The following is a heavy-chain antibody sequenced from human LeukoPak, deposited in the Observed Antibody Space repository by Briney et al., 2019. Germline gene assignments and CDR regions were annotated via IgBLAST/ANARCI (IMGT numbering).Heavy chain of an antibody. Sequence: ETLSLTCTVSGGSISSSSYYWGWIRQPPGKGLEWIGSIYYSGSTYYNPSLKSRVTISVDTSKNQFSLKLSSVTAADTAVYYCARVIRRYFGSLWGFDPWGQGTLVTVSS. CDR2: IYYSGST. CDR3: ARVIRRYFGSLWGFDP. V-gene: IGHV4-39*01. CDR1: GGSISSSSYY. J-gene: IGHJ5*02. D-gene: IGHD3-9*01.